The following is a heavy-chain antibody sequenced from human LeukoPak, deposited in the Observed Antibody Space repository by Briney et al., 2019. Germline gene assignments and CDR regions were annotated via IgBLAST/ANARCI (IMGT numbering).Heavy chain of an antibody. V-gene: IGHV3-33*01. CDR3: ARDRGYYYGSGSYYDY. J-gene: IGHJ4*02. Sequence: PGRSLRLSCAASGFTFSNYGMHWVRQAPGKGLEWVAVIWYDGSNKYYADSVKGRFTISRDNSKNTLYLQMNSLRAEDTAVYYCARDRGYYYGSGSYYDYWGQGTLVTVPS. D-gene: IGHD3-10*01. CDR2: IWYDGSNK. CDR1: GFTFSNYG.